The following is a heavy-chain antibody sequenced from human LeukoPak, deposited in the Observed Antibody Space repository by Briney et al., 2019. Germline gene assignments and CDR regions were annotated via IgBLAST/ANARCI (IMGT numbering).Heavy chain of an antibody. Sequence: GGSLRLSCAASGFTFSSYGMHWVRQAPGKGLEWVAVIWYDGSNKYYADSVKGRFTISRDNSKNTLYLQVNSVRAEDTAVYYCARDTSGYYDYWGQGALVTVSS. CDR1: GFTFSSYG. CDR2: IWYDGSNK. D-gene: IGHD2-15*01. CDR3: ARDTSGYYDY. V-gene: IGHV3-33*01. J-gene: IGHJ4*02.